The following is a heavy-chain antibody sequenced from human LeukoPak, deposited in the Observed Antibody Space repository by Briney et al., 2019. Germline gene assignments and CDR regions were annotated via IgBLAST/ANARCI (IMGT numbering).Heavy chain of an antibody. CDR2: INPSGST. D-gene: IGHD3-22*01. CDR1: GGSFSGYY. J-gene: IGHJ6*03. CDR3: ARGRQEISMILVVMTGVSYYLDV. Sequence: ASETLSLTCAVYGGSFSGYYWTWIRQSPRKGLEWIGEINPSGSTYYNPSLKSRLTISRDTSKNQFSLRLSSVTAADTAVYYCARGRQEISMILVVMTGVSYYLDVWGKGTTVTVS. V-gene: IGHV4-34*01.